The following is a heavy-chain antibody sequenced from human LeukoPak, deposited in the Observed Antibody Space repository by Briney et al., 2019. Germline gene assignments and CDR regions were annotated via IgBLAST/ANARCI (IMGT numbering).Heavy chain of an antibody. CDR1: GFTFSSYA. Sequence: GGSLRLSRAASGFTFSSYAMSWVRQAPGKGQEWVSAISGSGGSTYYADSVKGRFTISRDNSKNTLYLQMNSLRAEDTAVYYCAKLEVYEVYGDYGFDYWGQGTLVTVSS. CDR2: ISGSGGST. J-gene: IGHJ4*02. CDR3: AKLEVYEVYGDYGFDY. V-gene: IGHV3-23*01. D-gene: IGHD4-17*01.